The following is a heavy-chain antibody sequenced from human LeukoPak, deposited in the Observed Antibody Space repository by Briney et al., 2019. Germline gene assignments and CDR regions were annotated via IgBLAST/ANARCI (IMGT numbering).Heavy chain of an antibody. V-gene: IGHV1-18*01. J-gene: IGHJ5*02. CDR1: GYTFTSYG. D-gene: IGHD3-22*01. CDR2: ISAYNGNT. Sequence: ASVKVSCKASGYTFTSYGISWVRQAPGQGLEWMGWISAYNGNTNYAQKLQGRVTMTTDTSTSTVYMELSSLRSEDTAVYYCARSGSGYYYGWFDPWGQGTLVTVSS. CDR3: ARSGSGYYYGWFDP.